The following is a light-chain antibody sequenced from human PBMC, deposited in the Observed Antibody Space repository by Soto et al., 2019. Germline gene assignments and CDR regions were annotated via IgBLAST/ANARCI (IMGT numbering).Light chain of an antibody. V-gene: IGLV2-8*01. Sequence: QSALTQPPSASGSPGQSVTISCTGTSGDIGAFSYVSWYQQRPGKAPKLIIYEVSERPSGVPDRFSGSKAGKTAALTVLGLKAEDEAHYYCGSYAGHNDVIFGGGTKVPVL. CDR1: SGDIGAFSY. CDR2: EVS. J-gene: IGLJ2*01. CDR3: GSYAGHNDVI.